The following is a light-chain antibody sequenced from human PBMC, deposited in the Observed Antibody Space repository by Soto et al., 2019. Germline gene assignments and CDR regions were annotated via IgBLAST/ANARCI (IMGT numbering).Light chain of an antibody. J-gene: IGKJ3*01. CDR3: QQSYSTPFT. CDR1: QSISSY. V-gene: IGKV1-39*01. CDR2: AAS. Sequence: DIQMTQSPSSLYASVGDRVTITCRASQSISSYLNWYQQKPGKAPKLLIYAASSLQSGVPSRFSGSGSGTDFTLTISSLQPEDFPTYYCQQSYSTPFTFGPGTKVDIK.